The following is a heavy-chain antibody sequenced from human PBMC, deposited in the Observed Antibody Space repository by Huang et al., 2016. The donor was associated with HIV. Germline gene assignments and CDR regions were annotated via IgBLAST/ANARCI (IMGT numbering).Heavy chain of an antibody. CDR2: SNSDGSST. J-gene: IGHJ4*02. D-gene: IGHD3-22*01. CDR3: ARDPRIQSWLNFFDY. V-gene: IGHV3-74*01. Sequence: EVQLVESGGGLVQPGGSLRLSCAASGFSISSYWMHWVCQVPGKGMVWVSRSNSDGSSTSDADSVKGRFTISRDNAKNTLYLQMNSLRAEDTAVYYCARDPRIQSWLNFFDYWGQGTLVSVSS. CDR1: GFSISSYW.